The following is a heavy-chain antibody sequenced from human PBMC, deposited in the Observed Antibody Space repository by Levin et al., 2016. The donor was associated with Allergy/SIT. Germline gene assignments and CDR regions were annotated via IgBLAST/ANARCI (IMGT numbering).Heavy chain of an antibody. J-gene: IGHJ4*02. CDR1: GGSFSGYY. Sequence: SETLSLTCAVYGGSFSGYYWSWIRQPPGKGLEWIGEINHSGSTNYNPSLKSRVTISVDTSKNQFSLKLSSVTAADTAVYYCARSIAVAGTDYWGQGTLVTVSS. V-gene: IGHV4-34*01. CDR2: INHSGST. CDR3: ARSIAVAGTDY. D-gene: IGHD6-19*01.